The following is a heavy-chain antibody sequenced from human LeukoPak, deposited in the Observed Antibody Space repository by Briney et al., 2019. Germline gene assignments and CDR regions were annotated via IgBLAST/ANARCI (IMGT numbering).Heavy chain of an antibody. V-gene: IGHV3-48*03. CDR1: GFTFSSYE. CDR3: VREGFYFFDF. Sequence: PGGSLRLSCAASGFTFSSYEMNWVRQAPGKGLEWVSYISSSGSTIYYADSVRGRFTIFRDNAKDSVYLQMNSLRAEDSATYYCVREGFYFFDFWGQGTLVTVSS. J-gene: IGHJ4*01. CDR2: ISSSGSTI.